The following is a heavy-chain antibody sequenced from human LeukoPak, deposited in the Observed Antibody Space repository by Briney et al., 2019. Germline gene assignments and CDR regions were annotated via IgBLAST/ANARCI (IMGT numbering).Heavy chain of an antibody. J-gene: IGHJ4*02. Sequence: KSSETLSLTCTVSGGSISSSSYYWGWIRQPPGKGLEWIGSIYYSGSTYYNPSLKSRVTISVDTSKNQFSLKPSAVTAADTDVYYCARQGADGVVTTFDYWGQGTLVTVSS. CDR1: GGSISSSSYY. V-gene: IGHV4-39*01. D-gene: IGHD3-3*01. CDR2: IYYSGST. CDR3: ARQGADGVVTTFDY.